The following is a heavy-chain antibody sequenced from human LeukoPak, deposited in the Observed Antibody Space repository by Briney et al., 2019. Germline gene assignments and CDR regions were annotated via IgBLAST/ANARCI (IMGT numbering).Heavy chain of an antibody. J-gene: IGHJ4*02. CDR1: GYTFSTYY. D-gene: IGHD5-18*01. CDR3: ARSIQLCPQD. CDR2: INPSGGRT. Sequence: ASVKVSCKASGYTFSTYYMHWVRQAPGQGLEWMGVINPSGGRTTYAQKFQGRVTMTGDMSTSTVYMELSSLGSEDTAVYYCARSIQLCPQDWGQGTLVTVSS. V-gene: IGHV1-46*01.